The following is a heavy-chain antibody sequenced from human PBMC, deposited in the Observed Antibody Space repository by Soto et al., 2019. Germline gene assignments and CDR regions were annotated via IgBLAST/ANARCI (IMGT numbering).Heavy chain of an antibody. Sequence: SETLSHTCTVTGSSISRGSYYWSWIRQHPEKSQEWIGNIYYSRSTYYNSTLKSRVTISVTTSKNQFSLRLSSVTAADTALYYCASASIAARPVIDYWGQGTLVTVSS. D-gene: IGHD6-6*01. CDR3: ASASIAARPVIDY. J-gene: IGHJ4*02. CDR2: IYYSRST. CDR1: GSSISRGSYY. V-gene: IGHV4-31*03.